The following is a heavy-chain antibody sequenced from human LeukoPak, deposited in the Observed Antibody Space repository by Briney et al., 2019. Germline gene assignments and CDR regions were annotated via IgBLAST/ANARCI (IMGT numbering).Heavy chain of an antibody. CDR1: GFTFGDYA. J-gene: IGHJ6*02. CDR3: TRDVVVVPADPKYYYGMDV. CDR2: IRSKAYGGTT. V-gene: IGHV3-49*04. D-gene: IGHD2-2*01. Sequence: GGSLRLSCTASGFTFGDYAMSWVRQAPGKGLEWVGFIRSKAYGGTTEYAASVKGRFTISRDDSKSIAYLQMNSLKTEDTAVYYCTRDVVVVPADPKYYYGMDVWGQGTTVTVSS.